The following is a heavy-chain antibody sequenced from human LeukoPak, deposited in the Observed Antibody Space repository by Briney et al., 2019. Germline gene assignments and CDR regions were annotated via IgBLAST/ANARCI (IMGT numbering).Heavy chain of an antibody. Sequence: ASVKVSCKASGYTFTSYYMHWVRQAPGQGLEWMGIINPSGGSTSYAQKFQGRVTMTRDTSTSTVYMELSSLRSEDTAVYYCAREPAMDIVVVVAALFDYWGQGSLVTVSS. CDR2: INPSGGST. J-gene: IGHJ4*02. V-gene: IGHV1-46*01. CDR3: AREPAMDIVVVVAALFDY. D-gene: IGHD2-15*01. CDR1: GYTFTSYY.